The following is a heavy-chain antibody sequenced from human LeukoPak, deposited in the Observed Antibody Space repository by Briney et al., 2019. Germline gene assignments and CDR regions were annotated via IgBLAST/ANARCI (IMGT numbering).Heavy chain of an antibody. V-gene: IGHV3-33*08. CDR1: GFTFSSYA. CDR3: ARGGLYERSTVTPAH. CDR2: IWYDGINK. J-gene: IGHJ4*02. D-gene: IGHD4-17*01. Sequence: PRGSLRLSCAASGFTFSSYAMTWVRQAPGKGLEWVAVIWYDGINKYYADSVKGRFTISRDNSKNTLYLQMNSLRAEDTAVYYCARGGLYERSTVTPAHWGQGSLVTVSS.